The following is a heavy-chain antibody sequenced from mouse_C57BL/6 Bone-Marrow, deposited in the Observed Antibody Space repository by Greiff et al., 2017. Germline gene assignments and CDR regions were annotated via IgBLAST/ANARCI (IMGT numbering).Heavy chain of an antibody. D-gene: IGHD2-2*01. J-gene: IGHJ3*01. V-gene: IGHV14-4*01. CDR1: GFNIKDDY. CDR2: IDPENGDT. CDR3: TTRGYDAD. Sequence: EVKLQESGAELVRPGASVKLSCTASGFNIKDDYMHWVKQRPEQGLEWIGWIDPENGDTEYASKFQGKATITADTSSNTAYLQLSSLTSEDTAVYYCTTRGYDADWGQGTLVTVSA.